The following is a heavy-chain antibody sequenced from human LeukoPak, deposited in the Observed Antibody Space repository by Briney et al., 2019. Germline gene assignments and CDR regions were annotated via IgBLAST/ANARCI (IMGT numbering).Heavy chain of an antibody. J-gene: IGHJ4*02. CDR3: ARVQFYYGSGSISGPLYYFDY. CDR2: INPNSGGT. D-gene: IGHD3-10*01. Sequence: GASVKVSCKASGYTFTGYYMHWVRQAPGQGLEWMGWINPNSGGTNYAQKFQGRVTMTRDTSISTAYMELSRLRSDDTAVYYCARVQFYYGSGSISGPLYYFDYWGQGTLVSVSS. V-gene: IGHV1-2*02. CDR1: GYTFTGYY.